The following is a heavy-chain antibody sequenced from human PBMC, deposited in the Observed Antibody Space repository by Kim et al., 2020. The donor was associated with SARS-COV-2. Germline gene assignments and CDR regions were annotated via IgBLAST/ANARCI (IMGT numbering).Heavy chain of an antibody. V-gene: IGHV3-9*01. Sequence: SVKGRFTISRDNAKNSLYLQMNSLRAEDTALYYCAKAGTGDYYYYYMDVWGKGTTVTVSS. J-gene: IGHJ6*03. CDR3: AKAGTGDYYYYYMDV. D-gene: IGHD6-19*01.